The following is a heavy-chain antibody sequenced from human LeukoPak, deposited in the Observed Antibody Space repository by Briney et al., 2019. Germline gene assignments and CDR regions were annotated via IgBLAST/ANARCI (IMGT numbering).Heavy chain of an antibody. CDR2: ISWNSGSI. Sequence: SGGSLRLSCAASGFTFDDYAVHWVRQAPGKGLEWVSGISWNSGSIGYADSVKGRFTISRDNAKNSLYLQMNSLRAEDTALYYCAKADYYDKQEGSYFDYWGQGTLVTVSS. V-gene: IGHV3-9*01. J-gene: IGHJ4*02. D-gene: IGHD3-22*01. CDR3: AKADYYDKQEGSYFDY. CDR1: GFTFDDYA.